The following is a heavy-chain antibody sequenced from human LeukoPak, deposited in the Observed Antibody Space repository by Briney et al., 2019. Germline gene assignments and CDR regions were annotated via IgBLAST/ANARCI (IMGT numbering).Heavy chain of an antibody. J-gene: IGHJ4*02. Sequence: SETLSLTCSVSDDSVSSDRYYWSWLRQPPGKGLEWIGYMYYSGGTNYNPSLKSRVTISADASKNQFSLKLSSVTAADTAVYYCARHWETSSWYVDYWGQGTLVTVSS. V-gene: IGHV4-61*01. D-gene: IGHD6-13*01. CDR1: DDSVSSDRYY. CDR3: ARHWETSSWYVDY. CDR2: MYYSGGT.